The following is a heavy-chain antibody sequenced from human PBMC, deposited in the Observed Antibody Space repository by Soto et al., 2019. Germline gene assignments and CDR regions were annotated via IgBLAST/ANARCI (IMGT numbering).Heavy chain of an antibody. D-gene: IGHD4-4*01. V-gene: IGHV3-33*01. CDR2: IWYDGSNK. Sequence: PXGSLRLSCAASGFTFSSYGMHWVRQAPGKGLEWVAVIWYDGSNKYYADSVKGRFTISRDNSKNTLYLQMNSLRAEDTALYYCARDYSNYPNWFDPWGQGTLVTVSS. J-gene: IGHJ5*02. CDR1: GFTFSSYG. CDR3: ARDYSNYPNWFDP.